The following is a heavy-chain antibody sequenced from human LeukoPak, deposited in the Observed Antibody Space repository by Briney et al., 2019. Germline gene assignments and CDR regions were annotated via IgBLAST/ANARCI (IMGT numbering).Heavy chain of an antibody. CDR3: ARVTGSSSYYRSLDS. D-gene: IGHD3-22*01. J-gene: IGHJ4*02. CDR1: GGTFSSYA. Sequence: ASVKVSCKASGGTFSSYAISWVRQAPGQGLEWMGGIIPIFGTANYAQKFQGRVTITTDESTSTAYMELSSLISEDTAVYYCARVTGSSSYYRSLDSWGQGTLVTVSS. V-gene: IGHV1-69*05. CDR2: IIPIFGTA.